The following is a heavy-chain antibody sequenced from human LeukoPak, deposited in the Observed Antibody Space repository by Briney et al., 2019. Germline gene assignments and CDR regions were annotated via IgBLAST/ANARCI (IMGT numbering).Heavy chain of an antibody. D-gene: IGHD2-15*01. Sequence: SVKVSCKASGGTFSSYAISWVRQAPGQGLEWMGGIIPIFGTANYAQKFQGRVTITTDESTSTAYMELSSLRSEDTAVYYCARVGGCSGGSCYYRNWFDPWGQGTLVTVSS. J-gene: IGHJ5*02. CDR1: GGTFSSYA. V-gene: IGHV1-69*05. CDR2: IIPIFGTA. CDR3: ARVGGCSGGSCYYRNWFDP.